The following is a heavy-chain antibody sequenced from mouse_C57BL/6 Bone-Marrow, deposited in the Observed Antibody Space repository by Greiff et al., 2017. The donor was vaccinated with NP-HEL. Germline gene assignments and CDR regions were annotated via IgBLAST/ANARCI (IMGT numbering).Heavy chain of an antibody. J-gene: IGHJ4*01. D-gene: IGHD2-1*01. CDR1: GYTFTSYG. CDR3: ARGYYYGNYYAMDY. Sequence: QVQLKQSGAELARPGASVKLSCKASGYTFTSYGISWVKQRTGQGLEWIGEIYPRSGNTYYNEKFKGKATLTADKSSSTAYMELRSLTSEDSAVYFCARGYYYGNYYAMDYWGQGTSVTVSS. V-gene: IGHV1-81*01. CDR2: IYPRSGNT.